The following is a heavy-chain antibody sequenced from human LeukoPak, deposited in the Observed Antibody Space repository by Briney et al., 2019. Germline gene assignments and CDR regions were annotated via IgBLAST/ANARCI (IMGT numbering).Heavy chain of an antibody. CDR3: VKDVGGVAYFNY. Sequence: GGSLRLSCETSGLPFSAYGMAWVRQAPGKGLEWVSTISGSGTNTHYGDSVKGRFTLSRDNSRGTLFLQMNSLRADDTAIYYCVKDVGGVAYFNYWGQGALVTVSS. CDR1: GLPFSAYG. D-gene: IGHD2-8*02. CDR2: ISGSGTNT. V-gene: IGHV3-23*01. J-gene: IGHJ4*02.